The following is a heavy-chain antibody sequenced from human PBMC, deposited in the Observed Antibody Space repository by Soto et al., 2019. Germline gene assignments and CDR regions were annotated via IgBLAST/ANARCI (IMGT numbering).Heavy chain of an antibody. CDR1: GSTLTELS. Sequence: QVQLVQSGAEVKKPGASVKVSCKVSGSTLTELSMHWVRQAPGKGLEWMGGFDPEDGETIYAQKFQGRVTMTGDRSTDTAYMELSSLRSEDTAVYYCATDRRDNWNDVRNNFDYWGQGTLVTVSS. CDR3: ATDRRDNWNDVRNNFDY. J-gene: IGHJ4*02. CDR2: FDPEDGET. D-gene: IGHD1-1*01. V-gene: IGHV1-24*01.